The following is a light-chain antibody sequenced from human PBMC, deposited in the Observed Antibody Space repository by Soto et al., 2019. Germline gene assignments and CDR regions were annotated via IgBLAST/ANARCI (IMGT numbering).Light chain of an antibody. V-gene: IGLV1-40*01. CDR3: QSYDSSLSSYV. Sequence: QPVLTQPPSVSGAPGQRVTISCTGSSSNIGAGYDVHWYQQLPGTAPKLLMYGNRNRPSGVPDRFSGSKSGTSASLAITGLQAEDEADYYCQSYDSSLSSYVFGTGTKVTVL. J-gene: IGLJ1*01. CDR2: GNR. CDR1: SSNIGAGYD.